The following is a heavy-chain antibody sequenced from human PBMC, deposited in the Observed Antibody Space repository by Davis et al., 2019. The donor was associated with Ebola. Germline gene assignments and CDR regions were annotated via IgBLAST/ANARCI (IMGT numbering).Heavy chain of an antibody. D-gene: IGHD6-19*01. J-gene: IGHJ4*02. CDR2: ISAYNGNT. V-gene: IGHV1-18*01. Sequence: AASVKVSCKASGGTFSSYAISWVRQAPGQGLEWMGWISAYNGNTNYAQRFQDRVTMTTDTSSNTAYMEVRSLRSDDTAVYYCARDGSVAGIELDYWGQGTLVTVSS. CDR3: ARDGSVAGIELDY. CDR1: GGTFSSYA.